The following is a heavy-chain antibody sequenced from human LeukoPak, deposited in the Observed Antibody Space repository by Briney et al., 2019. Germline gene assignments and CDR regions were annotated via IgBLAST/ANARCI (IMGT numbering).Heavy chain of an antibody. D-gene: IGHD6-13*01. V-gene: IGHV4-61*02. J-gene: IGHJ1*01. CDR1: GGSISSGGYY. Sequence: SETLSLTCTVSGGSISSGGYYWSWIRQPAGKGLEWIGRIYSSGGTNYKSSLKSRVTMSIDTSKNQFSLKLTSVTAADTAVYYCARAFSSSWYENFQHWGQGTLVTVSS. CDR2: IYSSGGT. CDR3: ARAFSSSWYENFQH.